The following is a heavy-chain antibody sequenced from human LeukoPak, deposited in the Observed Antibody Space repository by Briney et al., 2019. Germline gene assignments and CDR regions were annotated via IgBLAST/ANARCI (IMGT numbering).Heavy chain of an antibody. CDR1: GGTFSSYA. Sequence: SVKVSCKASGGTFSSYAISWVRQAPGQGLEWMGGIIPIFGTANYAQKFQGRVTITADESTSTAYMKLSSLRSEDTAVYYCARVRDIAVAGHFDYWGQGTLVTVSS. CDR3: ARVRDIAVAGHFDY. CDR2: IIPIFGTA. J-gene: IGHJ4*02. V-gene: IGHV1-69*01. D-gene: IGHD6-19*01.